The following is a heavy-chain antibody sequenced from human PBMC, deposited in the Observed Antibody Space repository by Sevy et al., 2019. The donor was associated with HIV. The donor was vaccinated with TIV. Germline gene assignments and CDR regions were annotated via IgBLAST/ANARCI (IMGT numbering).Heavy chain of an antibody. J-gene: IGHJ4*02. D-gene: IGHD3-10*01. V-gene: IGHV3-30*18. CDR3: AKDYSAGITFVRGAYRARGDYFDY. CDR2: ISYDEAHK. CDR1: GFTFRTSG. Sequence: GGSLRLSCVTSGFTFRTSGMHWVRQSPGKGLEWVAIISYDEAHKNYADSVRGRFSISKDNSKNTLYLQMSSLKPEDTAVYYWAKDYSAGITFVRGAYRARGDYFDYWGQGTQVTVSS.